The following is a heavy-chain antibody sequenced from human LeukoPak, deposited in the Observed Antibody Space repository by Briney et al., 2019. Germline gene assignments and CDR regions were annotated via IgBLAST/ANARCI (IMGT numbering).Heavy chain of an antibody. CDR3: ARGRGYYGSGSYPPDAFDI. V-gene: IGHV3-66*01. Sequence: GGSLRLSCAASGFTVSSNYMSWVRQAPGKGLEWVSVIYSGGSTYYADSVKGRFTISRDNSKNTLYLQMNSLRAEDTAVYYCARGRGYYGSGSYPPDAFDIWGQGTMVTVSS. CDR2: IYSGGST. CDR1: GFTVSSNY. D-gene: IGHD3-10*01. J-gene: IGHJ3*02.